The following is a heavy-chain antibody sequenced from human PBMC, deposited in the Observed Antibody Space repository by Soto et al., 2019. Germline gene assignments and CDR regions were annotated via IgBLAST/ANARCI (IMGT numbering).Heavy chain of an antibody. V-gene: IGHV3-9*01. CDR3: AKDGGGYAYNYELDS. Sequence: GGSLRLSCAASGFTFYEYAMHWVRQVPGKGLEWVSGITWNSGTRGYADSVKGRFTISRDNAKNSLYLEMTSLRPEDTAFYHCAKDGGGYAYNYELDSWGQGTQVTVSS. D-gene: IGHD3-16*01. J-gene: IGHJ4*02. CDR2: ITWNSGTR. CDR1: GFTFYEYA.